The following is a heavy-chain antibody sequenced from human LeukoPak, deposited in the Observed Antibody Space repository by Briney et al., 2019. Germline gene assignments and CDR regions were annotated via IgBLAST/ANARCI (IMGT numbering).Heavy chain of an antibody. CDR3: AREVLNYSNYYYMDV. CDR2: IYYSGST. V-gene: IGHV4-59*01. D-gene: IGHD4-11*01. CDR1: GGSMSSYY. Sequence: PSETLSLTCTVSGGSMSSYYWSWIRQPPGKGLGWMGYIYYSGSTNYNPSLKSRVTISVDTSKNQFSLKLSSVTAADTAVYYCAREVLNYSNYYYMDVWGKGTTVTVSS. J-gene: IGHJ6*03.